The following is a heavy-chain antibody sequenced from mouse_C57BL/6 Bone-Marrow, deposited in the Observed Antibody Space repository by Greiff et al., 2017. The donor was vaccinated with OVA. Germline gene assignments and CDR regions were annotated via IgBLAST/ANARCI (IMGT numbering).Heavy chain of an antibody. CDR1: GFNIKDDY. CDR3: TDGYYFDY. D-gene: IGHD2-3*01. J-gene: IGHJ2*01. Sequence: EVQLQQSGAELVRPGASVKLSCTASGFNIKDDYMHWVKQRPEQGLEWIGWIDPENGDTEYAPKFQGKATITADPSSNTAYLQLSSLTAEDTAGYYCTDGYYFDYWGQGTTLTVSS. CDR2: IDPENGDT. V-gene: IGHV14-4*01.